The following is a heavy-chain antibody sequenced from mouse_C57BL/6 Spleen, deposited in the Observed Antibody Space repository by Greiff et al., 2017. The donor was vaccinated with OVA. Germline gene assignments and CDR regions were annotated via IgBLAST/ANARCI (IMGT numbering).Heavy chain of an antibody. V-gene: IGHV2-6-1*01. CDR3: ARHKSSGYLMDY. CDR1: GFSLTSYG. J-gene: IGHJ4*01. Sequence: QVQLQQSGPGLVAPSQSLSITCPVSGFSLTSYGVHWVRQPPGKGLEWLVVIWSDGSTTYNSALKSRLSISKDNSKSQVFLKMNSLQTDDTAMYYCARHKSSGYLMDYWGQGTSVTVSS. CDR2: IWSDGST. D-gene: IGHD3-2*02.